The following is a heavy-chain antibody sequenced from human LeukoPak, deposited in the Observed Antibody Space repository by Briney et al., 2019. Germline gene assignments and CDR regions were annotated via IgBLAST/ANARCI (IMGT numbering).Heavy chain of an antibody. V-gene: IGHV1-69*04. J-gene: IGHJ4*02. CDR1: GGTFSSYA. CDR2: IIPILGIA. Sequence: SVKVSCKASGGTFSSYAISWVRQAPGQGLEWMGRIIPILGIANYAQKFQGRVTITADKSTSTAYMELSSLRSEDTAVYYCAVSYCSSTSCYAGPIDYWGQGTLVTVSS. CDR3: AVSYCSSTSCYAGPIDY. D-gene: IGHD2-2*01.